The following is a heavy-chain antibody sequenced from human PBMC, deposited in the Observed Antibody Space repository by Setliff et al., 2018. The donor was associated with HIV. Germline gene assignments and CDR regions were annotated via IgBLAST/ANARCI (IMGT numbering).Heavy chain of an antibody. V-gene: IGHV3-48*01. CDR2: ISATGTTV. D-gene: IGHD6-13*01. J-gene: IGHJ4*02. CDR1: GFVFSDHS. Sequence: GGSLRLSCAASGFVFSDHSLHWVRQAPGEGLEWLSYISATGTTVSYADSVRGRFIISRDSVRNVLYLQMKNLRVEDTAVYYCATVWTAGSLFYWGQGTLVTVSS. CDR3: ATVWTAGSLFY.